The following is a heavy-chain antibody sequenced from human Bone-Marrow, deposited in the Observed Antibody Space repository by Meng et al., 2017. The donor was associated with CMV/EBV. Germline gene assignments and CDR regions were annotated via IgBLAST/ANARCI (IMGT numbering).Heavy chain of an antibody. CDR3: ARGKDTIFGVVLYYYYGMDV. D-gene: IGHD3-3*01. CDR2: IIPILGIA. Sequence: SVKVSCKASGGTFSSYAISWVRQAPGQGLEWMGGIIPILGIANYAQKFQGRVTITADKSTSTAYMELSSLRSEDTAVYYCARGKDTIFGVVLYYYYGMDVWGQGTTVTVSS. J-gene: IGHJ6*02. V-gene: IGHV1-69*10. CDR1: GGTFSSYA.